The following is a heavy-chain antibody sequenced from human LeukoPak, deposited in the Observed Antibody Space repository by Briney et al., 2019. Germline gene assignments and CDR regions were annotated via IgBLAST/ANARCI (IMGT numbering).Heavy chain of an antibody. CDR2: INPNSGGT. CDR1: GYTFTGYY. D-gene: IGHD3-22*01. V-gene: IGHV1-2*02. CDR3: ARGSRYYDSSGYYYHFDY. J-gene: IGHJ4*02. Sequence: ASVKVSCKASGYTFTGYYMHWVRQAPGQGLEWMGWINPNSGGTNYAQKSQGRVTMTRDTSISTAYMELSRLRSEDTAVYYCARGSRYYDSSGYYYHFDYWGQGTLVTVSS.